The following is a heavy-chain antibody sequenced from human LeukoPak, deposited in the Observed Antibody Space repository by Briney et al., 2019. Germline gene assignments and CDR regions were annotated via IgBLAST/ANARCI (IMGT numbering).Heavy chain of an antibody. Sequence: PSETLSLTCAVYGGSFSGYYWSWIRQPPGKGLEWIGEINHSGSTYYNPSLKSRVTISVDTSKNQFSLKLSSVTAADTAVYYCAGGLGELNYWGQGTLVTVSS. V-gene: IGHV4-34*09. CDR1: GGSFSGYY. CDR3: AGGLGELNY. J-gene: IGHJ4*02. CDR2: INHSGST. D-gene: IGHD3-16*01.